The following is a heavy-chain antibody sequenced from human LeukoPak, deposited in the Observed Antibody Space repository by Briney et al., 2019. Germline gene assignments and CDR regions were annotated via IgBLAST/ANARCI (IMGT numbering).Heavy chain of an antibody. V-gene: IGHV4-34*01. CDR3: ARGQGAAAGAEIDY. Sequence: PSETLSLTCALYGESLSGYYWSWIRQPPGEGLEGIGEINHSGNTNYNPFLKSRVTISVDTSKKQFSLNMNSVTAADTAVFYCARGQGAAAGAEIDYWGQGTLVTVSS. D-gene: IGHD6-13*01. CDR1: GESLSGYY. J-gene: IGHJ4*02. CDR2: INHSGNT.